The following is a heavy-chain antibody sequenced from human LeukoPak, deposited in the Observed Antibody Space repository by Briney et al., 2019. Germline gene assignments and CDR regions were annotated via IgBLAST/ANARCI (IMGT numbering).Heavy chain of an antibody. D-gene: IGHD1-26*01. V-gene: IGHV3-48*04. CDR3: ARELPPGIVGLEGGFDY. CDR2: ISSSSSTI. J-gene: IGHJ4*02. Sequence: GGSLRLSCAASGFTFSSYSMNWVRQAPGKGLEWVSYISSSSSTIYYADSVKGRFTISRDNAKNTLYLQMNSLRAEDTAVYYCARELPPGIVGLEGGFDYWGQGTLVTVSS. CDR1: GFTFSSYS.